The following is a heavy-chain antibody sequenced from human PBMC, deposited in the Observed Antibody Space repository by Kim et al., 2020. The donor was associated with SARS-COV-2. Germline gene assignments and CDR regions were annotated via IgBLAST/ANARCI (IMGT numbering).Heavy chain of an antibody. CDR3: ARHQTSCYFDY. J-gene: IGHJ4*02. CDR2: IYYSGST. CDR1: GGSISSSSYY. V-gene: IGHV4-39*01. D-gene: IGHD2-2*01. Sequence: SETLSLTCTVSGGSISSSSYYWGWIRQPPGKGLEWIGSIYYSGSTYYNPSLKSRVTISVDTSKNQFSLKLSSVTAADTAVYYCARHQTSCYFDYWGQGTLVTVSS.